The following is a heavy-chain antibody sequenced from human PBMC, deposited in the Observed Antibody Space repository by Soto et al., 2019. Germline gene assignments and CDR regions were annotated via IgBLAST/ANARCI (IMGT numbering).Heavy chain of an antibody. CDR2: TSGNNDKK. CDR1: GYTFSTYG. Sequence: QVQLVQSGAEVTKPGASVKVSCKASGYTFSTYGISWVRQDPGQGLEWMGWTSGNNDKKNYSQKFKGRVTMTTDTSTNTAYLELRSLSTDATALYYCARESRGYEDDWGQGTLVIVSS. D-gene: IGHD5-12*01. CDR3: ARESRGYEDD. J-gene: IGHJ4*02. V-gene: IGHV1-18*01.